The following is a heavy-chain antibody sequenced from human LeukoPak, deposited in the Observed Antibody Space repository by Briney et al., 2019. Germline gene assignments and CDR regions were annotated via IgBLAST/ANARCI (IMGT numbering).Heavy chain of an antibody. V-gene: IGHV1-18*04. CDR3: ARDLRITMVRGLARFDY. CDR1: GYTFTSYG. D-gene: IGHD3-10*01. Sequence: ASVKVSCKASGYTFTSYGISGVRQAPGQGLEWMGWISACNGNTSYAQKLQGRVTMTTDTSTSTAYMELRSLRSDDTAVYYCARDLRITMVRGLARFDYWGQGTLVTVSS. J-gene: IGHJ4*02. CDR2: ISACNGNT.